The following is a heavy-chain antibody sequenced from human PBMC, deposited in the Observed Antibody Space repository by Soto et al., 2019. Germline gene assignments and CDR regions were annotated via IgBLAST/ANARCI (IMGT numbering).Heavy chain of an antibody. J-gene: IGHJ4*02. V-gene: IGHV1-2*02. CDR3: ARHGFGSWYYFDS. D-gene: IGHD6-13*01. CDR2: INPNSGGT. CDR1: GYTFTGYY. Sequence: ASVKVSCRASGYTFTGYYMHWVRQAPGRGLEWMGWINPNSGGTNYAQKFQGRVTMTRDTSISTAYMELSRLRSGDTAVYYCARHGFGSWYYFDSWGQGTLVTVSS.